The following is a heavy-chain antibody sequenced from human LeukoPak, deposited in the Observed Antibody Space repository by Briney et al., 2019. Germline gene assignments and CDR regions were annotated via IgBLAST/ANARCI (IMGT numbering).Heavy chain of an antibody. CDR2: SIPLLGTT. CDR3: ARPYSGSYLGFDY. Sequence: ASVKVSCKASGGPFSRSAFSWVRQAPGQGLEWMGGSIPLLGTTNYAQKFQGRVTIDVDESTNTVYIELRSLRSDDTAVYYCARPYSGSYLGFDYWGQGTLVTVSS. D-gene: IGHD1-26*01. CDR1: GGPFSRSA. J-gene: IGHJ4*02. V-gene: IGHV1-69*13.